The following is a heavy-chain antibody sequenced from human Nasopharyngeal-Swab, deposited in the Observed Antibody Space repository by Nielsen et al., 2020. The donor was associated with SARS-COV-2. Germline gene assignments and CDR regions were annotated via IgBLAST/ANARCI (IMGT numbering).Heavy chain of an antibody. CDR1: GFTFSSYW. CDR2: IKQDGSEK. CDR3: AKGGGYSYGYEGGYFDY. D-gene: IGHD5-18*01. J-gene: IGHJ4*02. Sequence: GESLTLSCAASGFTFSSYWMSWVRQAPRKGQEWVANIKQDGSEKYYVDSVKGRFTISRDNAKNSLYLQMNSLRAEDTAVYYCAKGGGYSYGYEGGYFDYWGQGTLVTVSS. V-gene: IGHV3-7*05.